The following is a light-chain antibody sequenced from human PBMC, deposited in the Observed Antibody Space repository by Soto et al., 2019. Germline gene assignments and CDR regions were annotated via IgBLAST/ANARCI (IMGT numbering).Light chain of an antibody. Sequence: EIVMTQSPATLSVSPGERATLSCRASQSVNNHLAWYQQKPGQAPRLLIYGPSTRATGIPARFSGSGSGTEFTLTISSLQSEDFAEYYCQQYNSWPLTFGGGTKVEIK. CDR2: GPS. V-gene: IGKV3-15*01. J-gene: IGKJ4*01. CDR1: QSVNNH. CDR3: QQYNSWPLT.